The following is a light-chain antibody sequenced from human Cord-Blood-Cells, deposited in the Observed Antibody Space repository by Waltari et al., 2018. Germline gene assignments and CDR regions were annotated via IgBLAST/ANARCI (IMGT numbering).Light chain of an antibody. CDR1: SSDVGSYNL. Sequence: QSAMTQPASVSGSPGQSITISCTGTSSDVGSYNLVPWYQQHPGKDPKLMIYEGSKRPSGVSNRFSGSKSGNTASLTISGLQAEDEADYYCCSYAGSSTVVFCGGTKLTVL. J-gene: IGLJ2*01. CDR3: CSYAGSSTVV. CDR2: EGS. V-gene: IGLV2-23*01.